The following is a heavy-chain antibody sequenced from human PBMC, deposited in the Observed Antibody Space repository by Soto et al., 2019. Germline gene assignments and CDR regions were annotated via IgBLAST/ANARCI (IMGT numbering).Heavy chain of an antibody. CDR3: ARLGGYTSGWYSWFDP. J-gene: IGHJ5*02. CDR1: GDSISSSSYY. D-gene: IGHD6-19*01. Sequence: QLQLQESGPGLVKPSETLSLTCAVSGDSISSSSYYWGWIRQPPGNGLEWIGSIFYSGSTYYNPSLKSRVPISVDTSKNQFSLKLTSVTAEDTAVDYCARLGGYTSGWYSWFDPWGQGTLVTVSS. CDR2: IFYSGST. V-gene: IGHV4-39*01.